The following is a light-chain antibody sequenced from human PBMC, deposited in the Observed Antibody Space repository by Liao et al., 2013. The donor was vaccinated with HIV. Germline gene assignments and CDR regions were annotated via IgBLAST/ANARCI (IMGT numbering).Light chain of an antibody. J-gene: IGLJ2*01. CDR3: QAWDNSVV. V-gene: IGLV3-1*01. Sequence: SYALTQPSSVSVSPGQTATITCSGDKLGDKYASWYQQKPGQSPVVVIYQDNKRPSGIPERFSGSNSGNTATLTISGTQAMDEADYYCQAWDNSVVFGGGTKLTVL. CDR1: KLGDKY. CDR2: QDN.